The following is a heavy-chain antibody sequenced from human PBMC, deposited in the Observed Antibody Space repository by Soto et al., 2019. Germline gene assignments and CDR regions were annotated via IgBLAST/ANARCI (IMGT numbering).Heavy chain of an antibody. Sequence: GGFLRLSCAASGFTFSNYAMSWVRQAPGKGLEWVSAISGSGGSTYYADSVKGRFTISRDNSKNTLYLQMNSLRAEDTAVYYCAKIPLSTVNYYFDYWGQGTLVTVSS. J-gene: IGHJ4*02. CDR1: GFTFSNYA. D-gene: IGHD4-4*01. CDR3: AKIPLSTVNYYFDY. CDR2: ISGSGGST. V-gene: IGHV3-23*01.